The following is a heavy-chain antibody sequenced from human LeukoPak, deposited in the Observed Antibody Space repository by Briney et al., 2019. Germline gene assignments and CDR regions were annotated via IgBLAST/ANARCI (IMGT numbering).Heavy chain of an antibody. Sequence: SQTRSLTCAISGDSVSSNSAAWNWIRQSPSRGLEWLGRTYYRSKWYNDYAVSVKSRITINPDTSKNQFSLQLNSVTAADTAVYYCARDGGKSGSYEFDYWGQGTLVTVSS. CDR2: TYYRSKWYN. D-gene: IGHD1-26*01. CDR1: GDSVSSNSAA. J-gene: IGHJ4*02. CDR3: ARDGGKSGSYEFDY. V-gene: IGHV6-1*01.